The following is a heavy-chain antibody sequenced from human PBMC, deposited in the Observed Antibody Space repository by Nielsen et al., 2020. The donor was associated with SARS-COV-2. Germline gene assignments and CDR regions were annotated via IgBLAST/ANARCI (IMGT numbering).Heavy chain of an antibody. J-gene: IGHJ3*02. CDR3: ARHIVGSAFDI. D-gene: IGHD1-26*01. V-gene: IGHV4-34*01. Sequence: SETLSLTCAVYGGSFSGYYWSWIRQPPGKGLEWIGEINHSGSTNYNPSLKSRVTISVDTSKNQFSLKLSSVTAADTAVYYCARHIVGSAFDIWGQGTMVTVPS. CDR1: GGSFSGYY. CDR2: INHSGST.